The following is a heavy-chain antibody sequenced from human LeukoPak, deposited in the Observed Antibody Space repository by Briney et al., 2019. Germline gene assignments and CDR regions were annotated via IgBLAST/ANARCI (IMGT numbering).Heavy chain of an antibody. J-gene: IGHJ4*02. CDR2: IRPSDGTT. CDR3: ARDRDCGGDCYSGSFDY. CDR1: GYTFAKSY. D-gene: IGHD2-21*02. Sequence: ASVKVSCKASGYTFAKSYMHWVRQAPGQGLEWMGIIRPSDGTTSYAQKFQGRVTMTSDTSTSTVYLDLSSLRSEDTAVYYCARDRDCGGDCYSGSFDYWGQGTLVTVSS. V-gene: IGHV1-46*01.